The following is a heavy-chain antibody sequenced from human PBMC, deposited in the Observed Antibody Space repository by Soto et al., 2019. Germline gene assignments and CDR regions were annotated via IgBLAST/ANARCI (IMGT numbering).Heavy chain of an antibody. CDR2: MEDGGST. CDR1: GFRLNSYY. CDR3: VRDKYCDGGGCYGQFDL. V-gene: IGHV3-53*01. J-gene: IGHJ5*02. D-gene: IGHD2-8*02. Sequence: PGGSLRLSCAGSGFRLNSYYMNWVRQAPGKGLEWVSVMEDGGSTNYADSVKGRFTVSRDNSKNTLYLQMNSLRVEDTAVYYCVRDKYCDGGGCYGQFDLSGPGTLHTVSS.